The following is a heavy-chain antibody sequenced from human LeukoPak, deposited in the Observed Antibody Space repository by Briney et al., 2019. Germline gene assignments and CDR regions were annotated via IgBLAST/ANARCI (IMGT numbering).Heavy chain of an antibody. CDR2: INHSGST. V-gene: IGHV4-34*01. D-gene: IGHD6-19*01. CDR3: ARGISSGWYEPFDY. CDR1: GGSFSGYY. J-gene: IGHJ4*02. Sequence: SETLSLTCAVYGGSFSGYYWSWIRQPPGKGLEWIGEINHSGSTNYNPSLKSRVTISVDTSKNQFSLKLSSATAADTAVYYCARGISSGWYEPFDYWGQGTLVTVSS.